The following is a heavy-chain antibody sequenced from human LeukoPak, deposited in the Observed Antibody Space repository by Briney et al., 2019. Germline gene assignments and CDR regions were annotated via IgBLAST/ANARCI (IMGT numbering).Heavy chain of an antibody. V-gene: IGHV1-8*03. CDR3: ARVLXVXXAFDI. CDR2: MNPNSGNT. CDR1: GYTFTSYD. Sequence: ASVKVSCKASGYTFTSYDINWVRQATGQGLEWMGWMNPNSGNTGYAQKFQGRVTITRNTSISTAYMGLSSLRSDDTTVYYCARVLXVXXAFDIWGQGTMVTVSS. J-gene: IGHJ3*02.